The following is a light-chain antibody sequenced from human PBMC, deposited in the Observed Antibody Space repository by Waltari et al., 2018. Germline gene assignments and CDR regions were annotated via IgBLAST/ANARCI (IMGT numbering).Light chain of an antibody. CDR2: WAS. J-gene: IGKJ2*01. CDR3: QQYLTSPYT. Sequence: DIVMTQSPDSLAVSLGERATINCKSSQIVLYRSINRSLLGWYQQKPGQAPRLLIYWASTRESGVPDRFSGSGSGTDFTLTIDNLQADDVAVYYCQQYLTSPYTFGQGTKLEIK. V-gene: IGKV4-1*01. CDR1: QIVLYRSINRSL.